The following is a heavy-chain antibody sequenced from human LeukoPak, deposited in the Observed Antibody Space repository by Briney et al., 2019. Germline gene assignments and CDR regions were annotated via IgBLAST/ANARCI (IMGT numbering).Heavy chain of an antibody. CDR2: INPSGGST. V-gene: IGHV1-46*01. D-gene: IGHD6-13*01. CDR3: ARAGRRYSSSWSLCWFDP. CDR1: GYTFTSYY. J-gene: IGHJ5*02. Sequence: ASVKVSCKASGYTFTSYYMHWVRQAPGQGLEWMGIINPSGGSTSYAQKFQGRVTMTTDTSTSTAYMELRSLRSDDTAVYYCARAGRRYSSSWSLCWFDPWGQGTLVTVSS.